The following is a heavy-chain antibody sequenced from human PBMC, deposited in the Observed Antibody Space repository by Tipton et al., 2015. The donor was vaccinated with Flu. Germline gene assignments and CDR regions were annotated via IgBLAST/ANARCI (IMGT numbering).Heavy chain of an antibody. Sequence: TLSLTCTVSGGSMSSVNYYWSWIRQLPGEGLEWIGYIHYSGSAYYNWSLKSRVTISVDASKNQFSLKLNSVTAADTAVYYCARIPGYCSGGSCSNNWFDPWGQGTLVPVSS. CDR3: ARIPGYCSGGSCSNNWFDP. V-gene: IGHV4-31*03. CDR2: IHYSGSA. D-gene: IGHD2-15*01. J-gene: IGHJ5*02. CDR1: GGSMSSVNYY.